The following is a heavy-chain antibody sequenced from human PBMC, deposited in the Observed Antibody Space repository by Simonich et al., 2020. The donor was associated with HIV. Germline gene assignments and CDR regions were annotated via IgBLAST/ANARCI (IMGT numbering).Heavy chain of an antibody. V-gene: IGHV4-34*01. CDR1: GGSLSGHY. J-gene: IGHJ4*02. Sequence: QVQLQQWGAGLLKPSETLSLTCVVYGGSLSGHYWSWVRQPPGKGLEWIGEINHRENTNYNPSLKTRVTISLDTSKNQFSLKLSSVTAADTAVYYCARSPYYYDISGDLDYWGQGTLVTVSS. CDR2: INHRENT. CDR3: ARSPYYYDISGDLDY. D-gene: IGHD3-22*01.